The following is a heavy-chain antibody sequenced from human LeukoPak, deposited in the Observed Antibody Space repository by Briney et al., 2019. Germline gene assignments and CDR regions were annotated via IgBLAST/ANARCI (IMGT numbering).Heavy chain of an antibody. CDR2: IYYSGST. J-gene: IGHJ6*03. D-gene: IGHD3-22*01. Sequence: SQTLSLTCSVSGGSISSGGSYWSWIRQHPGKGLEWIGYIYYSGSTYYNPSLKSRVSISADSSKNQFSLKLSSVTAADTAVYYCARGRQDVTMIVVVMTAVSYYLDVWGKGTTVTVS. CDR1: GGSISSGGSY. CDR3: ARGRQDVTMIVVVMTAVSYYLDV. V-gene: IGHV4-31*03.